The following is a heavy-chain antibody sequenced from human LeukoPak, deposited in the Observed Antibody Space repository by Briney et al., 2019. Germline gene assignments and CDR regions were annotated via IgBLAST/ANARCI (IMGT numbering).Heavy chain of an antibody. D-gene: IGHD2-2*01. CDR1: GYTFTTHW. CDR3: ARWGRGSSRTQTARNPRKHYRDV. J-gene: IGHJ6*03. V-gene: IGHV5-51*01. Sequence: GESLKISCKGFGYTFTTHWIAWVRQMPGKGLEWMGIIYPGDSDTRYNPSFQGQVTISVDKSNTTAYLQWSSLKAADTAMYFCARWGRGSSRTQTARNPRKHYRDVWGKGPTVAAS. CDR2: IYPGDSDT.